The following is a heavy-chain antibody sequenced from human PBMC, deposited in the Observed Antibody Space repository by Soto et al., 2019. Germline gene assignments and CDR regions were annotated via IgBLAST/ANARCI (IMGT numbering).Heavy chain of an antibody. J-gene: IGHJ4*02. CDR2: LYYNGDT. V-gene: IGHV4-39*02. CDR1: GGSISSSSHH. CDR3: AREAHPTYYFDY. Sequence: SETLFLTCTVSGGSISSSSHHWGWSRQPPGKGLEWIGSLYYNGDTYYNPSLKSRGTISVDTSKNQFSLKLSSVTAAYTAVYYCAREAHPTYYFDYWGQGTLVTVSS.